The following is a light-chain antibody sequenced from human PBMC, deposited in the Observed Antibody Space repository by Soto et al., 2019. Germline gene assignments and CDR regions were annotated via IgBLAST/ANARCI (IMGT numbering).Light chain of an antibody. CDR1: QSVSSSY. Sequence: EIVLTQSPGTLSLSPGERATLSCRASQSVSSSYLAWYQQKPGQAPRLLIYDASTRATGIPDRISGSGSGTDFTLTISRLEPEDFAVYYCQQYGRSPWTFGQGTRVEIK. CDR3: QQYGRSPWT. V-gene: IGKV3-20*01. J-gene: IGKJ1*01. CDR2: DAS.